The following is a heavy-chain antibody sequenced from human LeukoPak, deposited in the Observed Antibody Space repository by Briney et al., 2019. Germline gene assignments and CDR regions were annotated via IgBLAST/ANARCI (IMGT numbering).Heavy chain of an antibody. CDR1: GGSISSSSDY. Sequence: SETLSLTCTVSGGSISSSSDYWGWIRQPPGKGLEWIGNIYYTGSTYYNPSLKSRVTISVDTSKNQFSLKLSSVTAADTAVYYCARYGSGAVTSWGQGTLVTVSS. J-gene: IGHJ5*02. CDR3: ARYGSGAVTS. D-gene: IGHD3-3*01. CDR2: IYYTGST. V-gene: IGHV4-39*07.